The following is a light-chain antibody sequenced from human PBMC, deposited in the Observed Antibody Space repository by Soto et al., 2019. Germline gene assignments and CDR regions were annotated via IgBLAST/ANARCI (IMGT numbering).Light chain of an antibody. Sequence: QSVLTQPPSASGTPGQRVTISCSGSGSSIGTNTVNWYRQLPGTAPKLLIYGNNQRPSGVPDRFSGSKSGTSASLGISGLQSDDEADYYCAAWDGSLNNVLFGGGTKLTVL. CDR1: GSSIGTNT. J-gene: IGLJ2*01. V-gene: IGLV1-44*01. CDR3: AAWDGSLNNVL. CDR2: GNN.